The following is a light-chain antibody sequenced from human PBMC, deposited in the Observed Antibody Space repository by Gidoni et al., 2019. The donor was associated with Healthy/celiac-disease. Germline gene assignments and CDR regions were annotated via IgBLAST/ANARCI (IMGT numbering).Light chain of an antibody. CDR2: AAS. Sequence: IQMTQSPSSLSASVGDRVTITCRASQSINSYLHWYQQKPGKAPELLIYAASSLQSGVPSRFSGSGSGTDFTLTISSLQPEDFATYYCQQTYSTPPFFGGGTKVEIK. CDR3: QQTYSTPPF. CDR1: QSINSY. J-gene: IGKJ4*01. V-gene: IGKV1-39*01.